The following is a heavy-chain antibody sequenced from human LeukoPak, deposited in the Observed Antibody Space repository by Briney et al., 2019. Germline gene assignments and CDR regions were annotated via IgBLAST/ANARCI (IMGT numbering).Heavy chain of an antibody. Sequence: SETLSLTCTVSGGSISSSSYYWGWIRQPPGKGLEWIGSINHSGSSYYNPSLKSRVTISVDTSKNQFSLKLSSVTAADTAVYYCARHSSYYGNFDYWGQGTLVTVSS. D-gene: IGHD3-10*01. CDR2: INHSGSS. J-gene: IGHJ4*02. V-gene: IGHV4-39*01. CDR3: ARHSSYYGNFDY. CDR1: GGSISSSSYY.